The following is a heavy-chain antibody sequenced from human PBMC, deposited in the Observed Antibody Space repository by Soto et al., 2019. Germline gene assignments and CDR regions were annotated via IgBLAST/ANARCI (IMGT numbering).Heavy chain of an antibody. CDR3: ARHNYGSGSTYFDY. CDR1: GGSISSYY. D-gene: IGHD3-10*01. J-gene: IGHJ4*02. Sequence: PSETLSLTCTVSGGSISSYYWSWIRQPPGKGLEWIGYIYYSGSTNYNPSLKSRVTISVGTSKNQFSLKLNSMTAADTAVYYCARHNYGSGSTYFDYWGQGTLVT. V-gene: IGHV4-59*08. CDR2: IYYSGST.